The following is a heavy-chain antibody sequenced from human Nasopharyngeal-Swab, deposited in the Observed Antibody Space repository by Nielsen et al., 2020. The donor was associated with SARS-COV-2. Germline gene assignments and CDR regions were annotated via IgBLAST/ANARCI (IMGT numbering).Heavy chain of an antibody. J-gene: IGHJ4*02. D-gene: IGHD3-9*01. Sequence: SETLSLTCAVCGGSFSGYYWSWIRQPPGKGLEWIGEINHRGSTNYNPSLKRRLTISVDTSKSQFSLKLSSVTAADTAVYYCAGVMFDWSVRPFDYWGQGTLVTVSS. CDR1: GGSFSGYY. V-gene: IGHV4-34*01. CDR2: INHRGST. CDR3: AGVMFDWSVRPFDY.